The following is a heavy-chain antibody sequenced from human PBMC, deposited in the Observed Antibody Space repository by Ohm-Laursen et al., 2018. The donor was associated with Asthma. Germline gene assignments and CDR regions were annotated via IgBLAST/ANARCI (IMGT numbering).Heavy chain of an antibody. Sequence: TLSLTWTVSGDSISSGNNYWSWIRQHPGKGLEWIGYIYYSGITYSNPSLRSRVSISVDTSKNQFSLKLTFVTAADTAVYYCARGPMHDYYFDNWGQGTLVTVSS. J-gene: IGHJ4*02. CDR1: GDSISSGNNY. CDR2: IYYSGIT. D-gene: IGHD1-1*01. V-gene: IGHV4-30-4*08. CDR3: ARGPMHDYYFDN.